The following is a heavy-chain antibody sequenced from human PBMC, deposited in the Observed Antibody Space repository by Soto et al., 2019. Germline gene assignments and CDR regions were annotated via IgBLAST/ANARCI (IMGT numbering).Heavy chain of an antibody. CDR1: GGSISSGDYY. CDR2: IYYSGST. D-gene: IGHD3-3*01. J-gene: IGHJ3*02. Sequence: PSETLSLTCTVSGGSISSGDYYWSWTRQPPGKGLEWIGYIYYSGSTYYNPSLKSRVTISVDTSKNQFSLKLSSVTAADTAVYYCARVGAIFGVVTDHDAFDIWGQGTMVTVSS. CDR3: ARVGAIFGVVTDHDAFDI. V-gene: IGHV4-30-4*01.